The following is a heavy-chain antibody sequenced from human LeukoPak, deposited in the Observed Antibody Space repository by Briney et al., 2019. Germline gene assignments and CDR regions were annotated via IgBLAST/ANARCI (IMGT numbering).Heavy chain of an antibody. Sequence: SETLSLTCTVSGYSISSGYYWGWIRQPPGKGLEWIGSIYHSGSTYYNPSLKSRVTISVDTSKNQFSLKVTSVTAADTAVYYCARRNAGVYFDYWGQGTLVTVSS. J-gene: IGHJ4*02. D-gene: IGHD7-27*01. CDR2: IYHSGST. V-gene: IGHV4-38-2*02. CDR1: GYSISSGYY. CDR3: ARRNAGVYFDY.